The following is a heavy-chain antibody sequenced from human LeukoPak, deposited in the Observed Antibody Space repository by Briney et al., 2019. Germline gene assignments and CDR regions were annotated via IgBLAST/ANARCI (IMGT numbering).Heavy chain of an antibody. CDR3: AAWDPNFYYMDV. J-gene: IGHJ6*03. CDR2: ISASGGGT. D-gene: IGHD1-26*01. Sequence: GGSLRLSCEFSGVTYSISWIRQAPGKGLEWVSNISASGGGTHYGASAKGRFTISRDNSKQTVYLQMNSLRVDDTAKYFCAAWDPNFYYMDVWGKGITVTVS. CDR1: GVTYSI. V-gene: IGHV3-23*01.